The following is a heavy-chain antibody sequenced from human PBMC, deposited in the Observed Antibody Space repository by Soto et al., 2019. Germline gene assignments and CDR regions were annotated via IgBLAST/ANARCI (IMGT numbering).Heavy chain of an antibody. CDR3: TTHLSSTTLRGY. D-gene: IGHD2-2*01. J-gene: IGHJ4*02. CDR2: IKRKHDGGTT. V-gene: IGHV3-15*07. CDR1: GFTFSNAW. Sequence: GGSLRLSCAASGFTFSNAWMNWVRQAPGKGLEWVGRIKRKHDGGTTDYAAPGKGRFTISRDDSKNTLYLQMNSLKTEDTAVYYCTTHLSSTTLRGYWGQGTLVTVSS.